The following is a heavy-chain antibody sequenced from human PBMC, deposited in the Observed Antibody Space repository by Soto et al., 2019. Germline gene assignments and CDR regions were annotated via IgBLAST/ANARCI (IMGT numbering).Heavy chain of an antibody. Sequence: QVQLQQWGAGLLKPSETLSLTCAVYGASFSGYYWSWIRQPPGKGLEWIGEINHSGSTNYNPSLKSRVTRSVDTSKNQFSLNLSSVTAADTAFYYCARRLDVWGQGITVTVSS. CDR2: INHSGST. CDR1: GASFSGYY. J-gene: IGHJ6*02. CDR3: ARRLDV. V-gene: IGHV4-34*01.